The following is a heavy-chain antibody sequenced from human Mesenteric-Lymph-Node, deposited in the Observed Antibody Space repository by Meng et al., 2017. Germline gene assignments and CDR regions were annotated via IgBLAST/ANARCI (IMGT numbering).Heavy chain of an antibody. CDR3: AREEYSGYDLGWFDP. CDR1: GYTFTSYA. D-gene: IGHD5-12*01. V-gene: IGHV1-3*02. CDR2: SNAGNGNT. J-gene: IGHJ5*02. Sequence: ASVKVSCKASGYTFTSYAMHWVRQAPGQRLEWMGWSNAGNGNTKYSQEFQGRVTITRDTSASTAYMELSSLRSEDTAVYYCAREEYSGYDLGWFDPWGQGTLVTVSS.